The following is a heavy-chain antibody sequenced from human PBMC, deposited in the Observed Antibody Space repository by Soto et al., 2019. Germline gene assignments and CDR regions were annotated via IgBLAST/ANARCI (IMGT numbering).Heavy chain of an antibody. CDR1: GGTFNSYT. J-gene: IGHJ4*02. D-gene: IGHD3-22*01. CDR2: IIPIFGTA. CDR3: ARETYSYDISGSYPFDS. Sequence: GASVKVSCKASGGTFNSYTVSWVRQAPGQGLEWMGGIIPIFGTANYAQKFQDRVTITADDSTSTAYMELSSLTSDDTAVYYCARETYSYDISGSYPFDSWGQGTLVTVSS. V-gene: IGHV1-69*13.